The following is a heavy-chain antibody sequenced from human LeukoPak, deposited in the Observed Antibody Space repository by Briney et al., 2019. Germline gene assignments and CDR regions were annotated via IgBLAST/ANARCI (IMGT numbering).Heavy chain of an antibody. J-gene: IGHJ4*02. Sequence: PSETLSLTCTVSGGSISSSSYYWGWIRQPPGKGLEWIGSIYYSGSTYYNPSLKSRVTISVDTSKNQFSLKLSSVTAADTAVYYCARDLWLGERGLFFFEYWGQGALVTVAS. D-gene: IGHD3-22*01. CDR2: IYYSGST. CDR1: GGSISSSSYY. CDR3: ARDLWLGERGLFFFEY. V-gene: IGHV4-39*07.